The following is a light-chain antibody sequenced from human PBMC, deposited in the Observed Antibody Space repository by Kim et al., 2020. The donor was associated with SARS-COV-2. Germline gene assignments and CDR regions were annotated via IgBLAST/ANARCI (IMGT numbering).Light chain of an antibody. CDR2: KAS. Sequence: DIQMTQSPSTLPASVGDRVTITCRASQSINSWLAWHQQKPGRAPKLLIYKASSLESGVPPRFSGSGSGTDFTLTISSLQPDDFATYYCQQYNSYPWTFGQGTKLEI. CDR1: QSINSW. V-gene: IGKV1-5*03. J-gene: IGKJ1*01. CDR3: QQYNSYPWT.